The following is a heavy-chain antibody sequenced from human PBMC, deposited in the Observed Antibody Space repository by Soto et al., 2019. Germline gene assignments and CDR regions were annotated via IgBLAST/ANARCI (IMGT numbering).Heavy chain of an antibody. CDR2: IYPGDSDT. CDR1: GYRFTSYC. J-gene: IGHJ4*02. Sequence: PGESLKISCKGSGYRFTSYCIGWVRQVPGKGLEWMGIIYPGDSDTRYSPAFQGQVAISADKSISTAYLQWSSLKASDTAMYYCPTPSLPYFGCFYFGYWGQETLLTISS. D-gene: IGHD3-9*01. V-gene: IGHV5-51*01. CDR3: PTPSLPYFGCFYFGY.